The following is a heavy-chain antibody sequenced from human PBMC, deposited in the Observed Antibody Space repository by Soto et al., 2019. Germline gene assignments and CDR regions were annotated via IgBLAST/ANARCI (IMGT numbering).Heavy chain of an antibody. CDR2: IIPIFGTA. Sequence: QVQLVQSGAEVKKPGSSVKVSCKASGGTFSSYAISWVRQAPGQGLEWMGGIIPIFGTANYAQKFQGRVTITADESTSTAYMERSSLRSEDTAVYYGARLRELLRLRGYFDYWGQGTLVTVSS. CDR3: ARLRELLRLRGYFDY. V-gene: IGHV1-69*12. J-gene: IGHJ4*02. CDR1: GGTFSSYA. D-gene: IGHD1-26*01.